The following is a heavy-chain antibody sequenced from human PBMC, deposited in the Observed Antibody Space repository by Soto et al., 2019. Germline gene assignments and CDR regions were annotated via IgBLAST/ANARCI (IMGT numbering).Heavy chain of an antibody. Sequence: SETLSLTCSGSGGSITRYYCALIRQPPGGGLEWLGYIYYSGNTNYYPSLRSRVTISVDTSKKQFSLKLRSVTAADTAVYYCASAYYDTLTGYMISGFDNWGQGTPVTVS. CDR1: GGSITRYY. CDR2: IYYSGNT. D-gene: IGHD3-9*01. J-gene: IGHJ4*02. V-gene: IGHV4-59*01. CDR3: ASAYYDTLTGYMISGFDN.